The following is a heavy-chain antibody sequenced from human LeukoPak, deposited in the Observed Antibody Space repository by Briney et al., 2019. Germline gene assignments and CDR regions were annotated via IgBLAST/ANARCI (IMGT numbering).Heavy chain of an antibody. CDR1: GGSISSGSYY. V-gene: IGHV4-61*02. CDR3: ARDGWNYDILTGYKYYFDY. CDR2: IYTSGST. D-gene: IGHD3-9*01. Sequence: SETLSLTCTVSGGSISSGSYYWNWIRQPAGKGLEWIGRIYTSGSTNYNPSLKSRVTISVDTSKNQFSLKLSSVTAADTAVYYCARDGWNYDILTGYKYYFDYWGQGTLVTVSS. J-gene: IGHJ4*02.